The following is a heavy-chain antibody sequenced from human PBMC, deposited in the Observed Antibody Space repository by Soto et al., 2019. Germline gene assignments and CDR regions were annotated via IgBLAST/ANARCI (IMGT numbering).Heavy chain of an antibody. CDR3: ARHEAYCFRTSCSQSSFLP. CDR1: GDRFSFYW. V-gene: IGHV5-51*01. Sequence: GESLKISCRGSGDRFSFYWIGWVRQMPGRGLEWMGLIYPGDSNTKYSPSFEGQVTISADASISTVYLQWGSLKASDTAIYYCARHEAYCFRTSCSQSSFLPWGQGTHVTVFS. CDR2: IYPGDSNT. J-gene: IGHJ5*02. D-gene: IGHD2-15*01.